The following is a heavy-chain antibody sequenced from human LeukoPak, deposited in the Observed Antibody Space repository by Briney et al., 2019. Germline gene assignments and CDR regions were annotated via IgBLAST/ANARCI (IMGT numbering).Heavy chain of an antibody. D-gene: IGHD3-10*01. CDR2: ISISGSTI. Sequence: GGSLRLSCPASGFTFSSYTMNWVRQAPGKGLEWVSYISISGSTIYYADSVRGRFTISRDNAKNSLYLQMKSLRDEDTAVYYCARAPRLPLVRGAPPFDNWGQGTLVAVSS. V-gene: IGHV3-48*02. CDR1: GFTFSSYT. CDR3: ARAPRLPLVRGAPPFDN. J-gene: IGHJ5*02.